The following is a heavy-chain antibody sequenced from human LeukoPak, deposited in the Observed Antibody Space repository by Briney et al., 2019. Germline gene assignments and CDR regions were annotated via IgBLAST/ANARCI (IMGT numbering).Heavy chain of an antibody. CDR2: IYYSGST. Sequence: PSETLSLTCTVSGGSISSGDYYWSWIRQPPGKGLEWIGYIYYSGSTYYNPSLKSRVTISVDTSKNQFSLKLSSVTAADTAVYYCARGGGITIFGVVPNNWFDPWGQGTLVTVSS. D-gene: IGHD3-3*01. CDR1: GGSISSGDYY. CDR3: ARGGGITIFGVVPNNWFDP. V-gene: IGHV4-30-4*01. J-gene: IGHJ5*02.